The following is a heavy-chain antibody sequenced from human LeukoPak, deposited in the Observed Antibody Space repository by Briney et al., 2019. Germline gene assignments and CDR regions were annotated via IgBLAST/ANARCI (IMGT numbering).Heavy chain of an antibody. CDR1: GFTFSGFW. V-gene: IGHV3-74*01. J-gene: IGHJ4*02. Sequence: GGSLRLSCAASGFTFSGFWMHWVRQAPGKGLVWVSRINSDGSSTSYADSVKGRFTISRDNAKNTLYLQMNGLRAEDTAVYYCAGGLGGLDYWGQGALVTVSS. D-gene: IGHD1-26*01. CDR3: AGGLGGLDY. CDR2: INSDGSST.